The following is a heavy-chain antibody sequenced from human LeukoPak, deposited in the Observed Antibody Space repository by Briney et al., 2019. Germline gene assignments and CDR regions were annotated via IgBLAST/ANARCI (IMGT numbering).Heavy chain of an antibody. CDR3: AKSDQQLVSSY. CDR2: IGGSGGDT. V-gene: IGHV3-23*01. Sequence: GGSLRLSCAASGFTFSSYAMSWVRQAPGKRLEWVSAIGGSGGDTYYADSVKGRFTISRDNSRNTLYLQMNSLRAEDTAVYYCAKSDQQLVSSYWGQGTLVTVSS. CDR1: GFTFSSYA. J-gene: IGHJ4*02. D-gene: IGHD6-13*01.